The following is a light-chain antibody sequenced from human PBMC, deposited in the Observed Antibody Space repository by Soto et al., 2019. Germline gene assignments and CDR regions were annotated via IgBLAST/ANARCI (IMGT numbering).Light chain of an antibody. Sequence: DIQMTQSPSSLSASVGDRVTITCRASQSISSYLNWYQQKPGKAPKLLIYAASSLQSGVPSRFSGSGSGTDFPPTIGSLQPEDFAPNTGQQSNSPLPYPFGQGTSWRSN. CDR3: QQSNSPLPYP. V-gene: IGKV1-39*01. J-gene: IGKJ2*01. CDR1: QSISSY. CDR2: AAS.